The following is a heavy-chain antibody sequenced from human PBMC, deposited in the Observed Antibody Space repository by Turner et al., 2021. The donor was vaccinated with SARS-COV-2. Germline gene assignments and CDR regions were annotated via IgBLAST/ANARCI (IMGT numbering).Heavy chain of an antibody. CDR1: GFTLSSYG. Sequence: QVQLVESGGGVVQPGRSLRLSCAASGFTLSSYGMHWVRQAPGKGLEWVAVISYDGSNKYYADSVKGRFTISRDNSKNTLYLQMNSLRAEDTAVYYCAKDLGRYCSGGSCYSGYFDYWGQGTLVTVSS. V-gene: IGHV3-30*18. CDR3: AKDLGRYCSGGSCYSGYFDY. J-gene: IGHJ4*02. CDR2: ISYDGSNK. D-gene: IGHD2-15*01.